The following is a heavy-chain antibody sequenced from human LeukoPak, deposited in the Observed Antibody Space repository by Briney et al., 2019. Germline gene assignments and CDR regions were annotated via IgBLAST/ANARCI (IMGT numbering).Heavy chain of an antibody. CDR1: GFTFSSYA. CDR2: ISGSGGST. V-gene: IGHV3-23*01. J-gene: IGHJ1*01. D-gene: IGHD3-22*01. CDR3: AKDSTSGYQIVEYFQH. Sequence: PGGSLRLSCAASGFTFSSYAMSWVRQAPGKGLEWVSAISGSGGSTYSADPVKGRFTISRDNSKNTLYLQMNSLRAEDTAVYYCAKDSTSGYQIVEYFQHWGQGTLVTVSS.